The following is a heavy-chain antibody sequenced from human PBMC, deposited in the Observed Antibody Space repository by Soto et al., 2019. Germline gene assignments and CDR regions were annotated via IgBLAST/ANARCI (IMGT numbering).Heavy chain of an antibody. J-gene: IGHJ3*02. CDR2: IYYSGST. CDR3: AGDWYGDYTRGAFDI. D-gene: IGHD4-17*01. CDR1: GGSISSGGYY. V-gene: IGHV4-31*03. Sequence: QVQLQESGPGLVKPSQTLSLTCTVSGGSISSGGYYWSWIRQHPGKGLEWIGYIYYSGSTYYNPCVKSRVTISVDTSKNQFSLKLSSVTAADTAVYYCAGDWYGDYTRGAFDIWGQGTMVTVSS.